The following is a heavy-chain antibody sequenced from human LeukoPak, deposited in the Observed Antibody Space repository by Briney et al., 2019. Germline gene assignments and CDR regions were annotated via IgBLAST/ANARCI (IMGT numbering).Heavy chain of an antibody. D-gene: IGHD2-2*01. CDR2: INPDSADT. CDR3: ARGSVVVVPAANYNWFDP. Sequence: ASVKVSCKASGYTLTSYDINWVRQAPGQGLEWMGWINPDSADTNYAQKFQGRVTMTRDTSISTAYMELSSLRSDDTAVYYCARGSVVVVPAANYNWFDPWGQGTLVTVSS. J-gene: IGHJ5*02. CDR1: GYTLTSYD. V-gene: IGHV1-2*02.